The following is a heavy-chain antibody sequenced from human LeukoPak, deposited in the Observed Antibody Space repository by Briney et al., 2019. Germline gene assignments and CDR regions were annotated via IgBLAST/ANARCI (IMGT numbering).Heavy chain of an antibody. CDR2: ISSSSYI. J-gene: IGHJ5*02. CDR1: GFTFSSYS. Sequence: GGSLRLSCAASGFTFSSYSMNWVRQAPGKGLEWVSSISSSSYIYYADSVKGRFTISRDNAKNSLYLKMNSLRAEDTAVYYCARGGLGYCSSTSCYMFDPWGQGTLVTVSS. D-gene: IGHD2-2*02. V-gene: IGHV3-21*01. CDR3: ARGGLGYCSSTSCYMFDP.